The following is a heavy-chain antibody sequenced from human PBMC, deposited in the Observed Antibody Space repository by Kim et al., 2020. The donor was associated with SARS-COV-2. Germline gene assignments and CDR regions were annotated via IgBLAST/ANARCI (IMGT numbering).Heavy chain of an antibody. D-gene: IGHD3-16*01. Sequence: SETLSLTCTVSGGSISSYYWSWIRQPRGKDLEWFGISFSSGGTNNNPPLKSGLPIQVEPPKNRFPLKWNSVTPPDTAVFYCPGGPWPRARGLSWYSDLWG. V-gene: IGHV4-59*13. CDR2: SFSSGGT. CDR3: PGGPWPRARGLSWYSDL. CDR1: GGSISSYY. J-gene: IGHJ2*01.